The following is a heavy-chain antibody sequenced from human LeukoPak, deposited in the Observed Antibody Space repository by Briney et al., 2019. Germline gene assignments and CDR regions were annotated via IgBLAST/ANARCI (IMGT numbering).Heavy chain of an antibody. CDR3: AREESYDFWSGFQNMDV. CDR2: IYISGST. D-gene: IGHD3-3*01. Sequence: SSETLSLTCTVSGGSISSYYWSWIRQPAGKGLEWIGRIYISGSTNYNPSLKSRVTMSVDTSKNQFSLKLSSVTAADTAVYYCAREESYDFWSGFQNMDVWGKGTTVTVSS. J-gene: IGHJ6*03. CDR1: GGSISSYY. V-gene: IGHV4-4*07.